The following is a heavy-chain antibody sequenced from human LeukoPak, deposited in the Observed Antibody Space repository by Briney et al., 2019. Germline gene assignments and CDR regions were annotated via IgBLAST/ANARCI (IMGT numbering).Heavy chain of an antibody. Sequence: GGSLRLSCVASGFTFSRYDMNWLRLAPGKGLEGVSYIHSGGNTIYYADSVKGRFTISRDFAKNSLYLQMNSLRAEDTAVYYCARKLTGTTYFDYWGQGTLVTVSS. CDR3: ARKLTGTTYFDY. V-gene: IGHV3-48*03. D-gene: IGHD1-1*01. CDR1: GFTFSRYD. CDR2: IHSGGNTI. J-gene: IGHJ4*02.